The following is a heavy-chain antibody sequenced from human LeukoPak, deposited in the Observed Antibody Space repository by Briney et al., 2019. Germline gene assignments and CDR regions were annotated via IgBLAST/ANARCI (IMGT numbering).Heavy chain of an antibody. CDR3: AKELSAGTGGGWEDYFDY. CDR2: ISYDGSNK. J-gene: IGHJ4*02. D-gene: IGHD6-13*01. V-gene: IGHV3-30*18. CDR1: GFTLSSYG. Sequence: GGSLRLSCAASGFTLSSYGMHWVRQAPGKGLEWVAVISYDGSNKFYADSVKGRFTISRDNSKSTLYLQMNSLRAEDTAVYYCAKELSAGTGGGWEDYFDYWGQGTLVTVSA.